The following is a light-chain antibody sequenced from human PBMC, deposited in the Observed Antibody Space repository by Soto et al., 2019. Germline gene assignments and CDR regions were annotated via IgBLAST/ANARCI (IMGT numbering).Light chain of an antibody. CDR2: DAS. CDR3: QQYGDSRT. CDR1: QSVRNNY. V-gene: IGKV3-20*01. J-gene: IGKJ1*01. Sequence: EIVLTQSPGTLSLSPGEKATLSCRASQSVRNNYLAWYQQKPGQAPRLLIYDASSRVTGIPGRFSGSGSGTDFTLTISRLEPEDFAVYHCQQYGDSRTFGQGTKVEIK.